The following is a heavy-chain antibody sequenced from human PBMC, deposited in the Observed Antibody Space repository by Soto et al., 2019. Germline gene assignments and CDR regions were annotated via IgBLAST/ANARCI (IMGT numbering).Heavy chain of an antibody. CDR3: AMDEYGNVWGSYRH. J-gene: IGHJ4*02. V-gene: IGHV3-20*03. D-gene: IGHD3-16*02. Sequence: GYADSVKGRFTISRDNAKNSLYLQMNSLRAEDTAFYYCAMDEYGNVWGSYRHWGQGTLVTVSS.